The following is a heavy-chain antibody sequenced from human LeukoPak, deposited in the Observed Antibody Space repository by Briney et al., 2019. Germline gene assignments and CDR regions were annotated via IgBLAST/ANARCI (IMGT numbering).Heavy chain of an antibody. CDR2: ISAYNGNT. CDR1: GYTFTSYV. D-gene: IGHD3-22*01. J-gene: IGHJ3*02. Sequence: GASVKVSCKASGYTFTSYVISWVRQAPGQGLEWMGWISAYNGNTNYAQKLQGRVTMTTDTSTSTAYMELRSLRSDDTAVYYCARAQYYYDSSGYYVTDVTFDIWGQGTMVTVSS. V-gene: IGHV1-18*01. CDR3: ARAQYYYDSSGYYVTDVTFDI.